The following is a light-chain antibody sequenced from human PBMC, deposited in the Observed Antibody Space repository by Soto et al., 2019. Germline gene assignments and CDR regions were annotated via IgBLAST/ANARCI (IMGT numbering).Light chain of an antibody. CDR2: DVN. V-gene: IGLV2-11*01. Sequence: QSALTQPRSVYGSPGPSVTISCTGGTSDVGGFTYVSWYQHHPGKAPTLIIYDVNKRPSGVPDRFSASASGSAASLTISGLQADDEADYYCCSYSGSFVFGSGTKLTVL. CDR3: CSYSGSFV. CDR1: TSDVGGFTY. J-gene: IGLJ1*01.